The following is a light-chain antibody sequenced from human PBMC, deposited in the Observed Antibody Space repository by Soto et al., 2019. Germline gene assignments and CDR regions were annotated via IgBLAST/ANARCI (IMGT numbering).Light chain of an antibody. V-gene: IGKV3-11*01. Sequence: IVLTQSPATLSLSPGERATLSCRASQSVSSYLAWYQQKPGQAPRLLIYGASNRATGIPARFSGSGSGTDFTLTISRLEPEDFALYYCRHYGDSSWTFGQGTKVDIK. CDR2: GAS. J-gene: IGKJ1*01. CDR3: RHYGDSSWT. CDR1: QSVSSY.